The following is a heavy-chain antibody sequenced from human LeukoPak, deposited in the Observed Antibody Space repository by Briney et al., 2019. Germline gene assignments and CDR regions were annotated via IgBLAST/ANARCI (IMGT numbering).Heavy chain of an antibody. Sequence: PSETLSLTCAVYGGSFSGYYWSWIRQPPRKGLEWIGEINHSGSTNYNPSLKSRVTISVDTSKNQFSLKLSSVTAADTAVYYCARGGYQAWFDPWGQGTLVTVSS. CDR2: INHSGST. CDR3: ARGGYQAWFDP. D-gene: IGHD2-2*01. V-gene: IGHV4-34*01. CDR1: GGSFSGYY. J-gene: IGHJ5*02.